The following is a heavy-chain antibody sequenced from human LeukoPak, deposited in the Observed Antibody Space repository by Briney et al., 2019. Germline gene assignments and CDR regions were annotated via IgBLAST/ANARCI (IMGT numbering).Heavy chain of an antibody. J-gene: IGHJ4*02. CDR3: ARGVDTAKQYYFDY. CDR2: IIPILGIA. D-gene: IGHD6-19*01. CDR1: GGTFSSYA. V-gene: IGHV1-69*04. Sequence: SVKVSCKASGGTFSSYAISWVRQAPGQGLEWMGRIIPILGIANYAQKFQGRVTITADKSTSTAYMELSSLRSEDTAVYYCARGVDTAKQYYFDYWGQGTLVTVSS.